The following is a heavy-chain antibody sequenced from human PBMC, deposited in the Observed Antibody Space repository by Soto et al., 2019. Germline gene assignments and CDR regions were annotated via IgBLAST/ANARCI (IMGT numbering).Heavy chain of an antibody. D-gene: IGHD5-12*01. CDR3: ARDFEEMATVDY. CDR2: ISYDGSNK. V-gene: IGHV3-30-3*01. J-gene: IGHJ4*02. Sequence: QVQLVESGGGVVQPGRSLRLSCAASGFTFSSYAMHWVRQAPGKGLEWVAVISYDGSNKYYADSVKGRFTISRDNSKNTLYLQMNSLRAEDTAVYYCARDFEEMATVDYWGQGTLVTVSS. CDR1: GFTFSSYA.